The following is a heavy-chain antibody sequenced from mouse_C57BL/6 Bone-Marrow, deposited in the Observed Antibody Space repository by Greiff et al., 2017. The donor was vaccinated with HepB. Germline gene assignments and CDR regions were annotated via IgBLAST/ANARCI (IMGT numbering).Heavy chain of an antibody. Sequence: EVKLMESGPELVKPGASVKISCKASGYSFTDYNINWVKQSNGKSLEWIGVINPNYGTTSYNQKFKGKATLTVDQSSSTAYMQLNSLTSEDSAVYYCARLRYYGSSYVGFAYWGQGTLVTVSA. D-gene: IGHD1-1*01. CDR3: ARLRYYGSSYVGFAY. J-gene: IGHJ3*01. CDR1: GYSFTDYN. CDR2: INPNYGTT. V-gene: IGHV1-39*01.